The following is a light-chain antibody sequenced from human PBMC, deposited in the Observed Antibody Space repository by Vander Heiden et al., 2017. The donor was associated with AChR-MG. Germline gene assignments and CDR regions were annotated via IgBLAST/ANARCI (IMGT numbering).Light chain of an antibody. CDR1: QSISSD. CDR3: QQFNNWPFT. Sequence: EIVMTQSPATLSVSPGERVTLSCRASQSISSDLAWYQQKPGQAPRLLIYGASTRAIGIPARFSGSGSGTEFTFTISSLQSEDFAVYYCQQFNNWPFTFGQGTKMEIK. V-gene: IGKV3-15*01. CDR2: GAS. J-gene: IGKJ2*01.